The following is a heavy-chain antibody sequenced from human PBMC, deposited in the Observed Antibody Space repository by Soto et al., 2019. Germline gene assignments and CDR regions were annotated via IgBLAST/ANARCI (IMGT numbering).Heavy chain of an antibody. CDR1: GFTFSSYA. CDR3: AKVPGDIRGCY. J-gene: IGHJ4*02. Sequence: EVQLLESGGGLVQPGGSLRLSCAASGFTFSSYAMRWVSQAPEKGLEWVSAATGSGGSTFYADSVKGRFTISRDNSKSTLYLQMNSLRAEDTAVYYCAKVPGDIRGCYWGQGTLVTVSS. D-gene: IGHD6-19*01. V-gene: IGHV3-23*01. CDR2: ATGSGGST.